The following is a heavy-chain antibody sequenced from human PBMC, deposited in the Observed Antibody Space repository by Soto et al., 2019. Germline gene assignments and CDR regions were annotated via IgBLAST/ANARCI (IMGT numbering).Heavy chain of an antibody. Sequence: SETLSLTCTVSGGSISSGGYYWSWIRQHPGKGLEWIGYIYYSGSTYYNPSLKSRVTISVDTSKNQFSLKLSSVTAADTAVYYCARGRRALGFDYWGQGTLVTVSS. CDR2: IYYSGST. J-gene: IGHJ4*02. V-gene: IGHV4-31*03. CDR3: ARGRRALGFDY. CDR1: GGSISSGGYY.